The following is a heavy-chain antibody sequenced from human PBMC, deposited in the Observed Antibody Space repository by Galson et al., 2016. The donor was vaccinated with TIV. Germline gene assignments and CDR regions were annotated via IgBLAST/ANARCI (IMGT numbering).Heavy chain of an antibody. V-gene: IGHV2-5*05. D-gene: IGHD2/OR15-2a*01. CDR1: GFSLSTTGVG. CDR3: AHIRITLIPDAFYV. J-gene: IGHJ3*01. CDR2: IYWDDDK. Sequence: PALVKPTQTLTLTCSFSGFSLSTTGVGVGWIRQPPGGALEWLGVIYWDDDKRYGPSLNNRLTLTGDTSTNQVVLTMTNFDPVDTGTYFCAHIRITLIPDAFYVWGQGTVVTVSS.